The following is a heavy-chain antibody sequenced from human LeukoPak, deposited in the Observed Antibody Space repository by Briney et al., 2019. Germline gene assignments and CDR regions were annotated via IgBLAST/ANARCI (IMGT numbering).Heavy chain of an antibody. J-gene: IGHJ5*02. Sequence: GGSLRLSCPASGFSFSNNAMHWVRQAPGKGLEYVSGISSNGGTTSYTDSSKGRFTISRDNSKKTLYLQMSSLRLEDTAVYYCAKEHSGSYPDPDRENWFDPWGQGTLVTVSS. D-gene: IGHD3-10*01. CDR2: ISSNGGTT. V-gene: IGHV3-64D*09. CDR1: GFSFSNNA. CDR3: AKEHSGSYPDPDRENWFDP.